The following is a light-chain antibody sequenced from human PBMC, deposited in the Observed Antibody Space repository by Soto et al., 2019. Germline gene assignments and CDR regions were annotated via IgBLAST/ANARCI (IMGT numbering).Light chain of an antibody. Sequence: QSVLTQPPSASGSPGQSVTISCTGTKNDIGVYDFVSWYQHHPGKAPKLIIYEVAKRPSGVPDRFSGSKSGNTASLTVSGLQAEDEADYYCSSYAGSNTFVFGPGTKVTVL. J-gene: IGLJ1*01. CDR1: KNDIGVYDF. CDR2: EVA. CDR3: SSYAGSNTFV. V-gene: IGLV2-8*01.